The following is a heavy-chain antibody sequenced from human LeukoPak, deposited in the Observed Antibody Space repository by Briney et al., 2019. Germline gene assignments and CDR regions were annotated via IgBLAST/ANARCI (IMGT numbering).Heavy chain of an antibody. Sequence: ASVRVSCKASGYTFTNYGVSWVRQAPGQGLEWMGWISASNGNTNYAQSLQNRVTMTTDTSTSTAYMELRSLRSGDTAVYYCARDRAVVVIAAPGYWGQGTLVTVSS. D-gene: IGHD2-15*01. CDR2: ISASNGNT. V-gene: IGHV1-18*01. J-gene: IGHJ4*02. CDR3: ARDRAVVVIAAPGY. CDR1: GYTFTNYG.